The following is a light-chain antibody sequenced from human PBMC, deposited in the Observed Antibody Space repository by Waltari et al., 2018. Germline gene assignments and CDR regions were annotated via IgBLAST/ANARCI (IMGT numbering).Light chain of an antibody. V-gene: IGLV4-69*01. CDR3: QTGGFGIWV. CDR1: SGHSSYS. Sequence: QLMLTQSPSASASLGASVKLTCTLSSGHSSYSIAWHQQHPEKGPRYLMKVNSDGSHSKGDGIPDRFSGSSSGTERYLSISSLQSEDEADYYCQTGGFGIWVFGGGTKLTVL. CDR2: VNSDGSH. J-gene: IGLJ3*02.